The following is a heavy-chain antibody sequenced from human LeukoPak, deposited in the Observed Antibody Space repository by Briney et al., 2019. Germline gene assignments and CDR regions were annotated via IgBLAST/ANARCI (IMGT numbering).Heavy chain of an antibody. CDR2: ISGSDGST. CDR3: AKDQGRSFGDLAPNWFDP. V-gene: IGHV3-23*01. CDR1: GFTFSSYA. Sequence: PGGSLRLSCAASGFTFSSYAMSWVRQAPGKGLEWVSAISGSDGSTYYAGSVKGRFTISRDNSKNTLYLQMNSLRAEDTAVYYCAKDQGRSFGDLAPNWFDPWGQGTLVTVSS. D-gene: IGHD2-21*02. J-gene: IGHJ5*02.